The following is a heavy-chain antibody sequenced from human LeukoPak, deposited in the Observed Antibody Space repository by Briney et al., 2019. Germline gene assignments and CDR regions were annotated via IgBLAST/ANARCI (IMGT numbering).Heavy chain of an antibody. D-gene: IGHD2-21*02. CDR2: IYTSGST. Sequence: PSETLSLTCTVSGGSISSYYWSWIRQPAGKGLEWIGRIYTSGSTYYNPSLKSRVTMSVDTSKNQFSLKLSSVTAADTAVYFCARGPYCGGDCHFAYWGQGTLVTVSS. CDR3: ARGPYCGGDCHFAY. CDR1: GGSISSYY. J-gene: IGHJ4*02. V-gene: IGHV4-4*07.